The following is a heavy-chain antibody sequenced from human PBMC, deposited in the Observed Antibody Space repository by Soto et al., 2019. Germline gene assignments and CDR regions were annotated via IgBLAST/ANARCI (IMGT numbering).Heavy chain of an antibody. CDR1: GGTFSSYA. D-gene: IGHD2-21*02. V-gene: IGHV1-69*12. CDR2: IIPIFGTA. Sequence: QVQLVQSGAEVKKPGSSVKVSCKASGGTFSSYAISWVRQAPGQGLEWMGGIIPIFGTANYAQKFQGRVTITADESTSTAYMELSSLRTEDTAVYYCASRKREVTSYYYYGMDVWGQGNTVTVSS. J-gene: IGHJ6*02. CDR3: ASRKREVTSYYYYGMDV.